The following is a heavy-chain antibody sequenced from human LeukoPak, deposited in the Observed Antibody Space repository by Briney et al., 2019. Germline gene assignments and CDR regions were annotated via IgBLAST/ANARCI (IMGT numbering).Heavy chain of an antibody. D-gene: IGHD3-16*02. Sequence: ASVKVSCKASGYTFTGYNMHWVRQPPGQGLEWMGWINPNSGGTNYAQKLQGRVTMTRDTSISTAYMELRRLRSDDTAVYYCARVVWDYVWGSYRYSDYWGQGTLVTVSS. J-gene: IGHJ4*02. CDR2: INPNSGGT. CDR1: GYTFTGYN. CDR3: ARVVWDYVWGSYRYSDY. V-gene: IGHV1-2*02.